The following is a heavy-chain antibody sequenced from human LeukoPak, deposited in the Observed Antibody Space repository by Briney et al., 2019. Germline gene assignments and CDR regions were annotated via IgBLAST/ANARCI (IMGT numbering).Heavy chain of an antibody. CDR3: ARLSGSYPLYYFDY. CDR1: GGSISSGSYY. V-gene: IGHV4-61*02. CDR2: IYTSGST. D-gene: IGHD1-26*01. Sequence: SETLSLTCTVSGGSISSGSYYWSWIRQPAGKGLEWIGRIYTSGSTNYNPSLKSRVTISVDTSKNQFSLKLSSVTAADTAVYYCARLSGSYPLYYFDYWGQGTLVTVSS. J-gene: IGHJ4*02.